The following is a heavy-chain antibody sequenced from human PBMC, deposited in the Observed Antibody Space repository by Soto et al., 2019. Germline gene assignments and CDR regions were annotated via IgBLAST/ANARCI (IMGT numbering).Heavy chain of an antibody. J-gene: IGHJ4*02. Sequence: GSLRLSCAASGFTFSSDGMHWVRQAPGKGLEWVAVISYDGSNKYYADSVKGRFTISRDNSKNTLYLQMNSLRAEDTAVYYCAKDAAPYDSSGYSDYWGQGTLVTVSS. V-gene: IGHV3-30*18. CDR1: GFTFSSDG. D-gene: IGHD3-22*01. CDR3: AKDAAPYDSSGYSDY. CDR2: ISYDGSNK.